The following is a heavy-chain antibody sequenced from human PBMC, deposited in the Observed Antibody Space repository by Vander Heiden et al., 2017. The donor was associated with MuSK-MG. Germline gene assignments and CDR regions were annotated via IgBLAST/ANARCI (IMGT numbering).Heavy chain of an antibody. Sequence: QLQLQESGPGLVKPSETLSLTCTVSGGSISSSSYYWGWIRQPPGKGLEWIGSIYYSGSTYYNPSLKSRVTIAVDTSKNQFSLKLSSVTAADTAVYYCARHKGPYYDSSGYRVDAFDIWGQGTMVTVSS. CDR2: IYYSGST. CDR3: ARHKGPYYDSSGYRVDAFDI. J-gene: IGHJ3*02. D-gene: IGHD3-22*01. CDR1: GGSISSSSYY. V-gene: IGHV4-39*01.